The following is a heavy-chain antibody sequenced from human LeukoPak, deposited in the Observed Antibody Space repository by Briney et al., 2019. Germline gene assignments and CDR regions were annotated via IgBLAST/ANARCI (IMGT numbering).Heavy chain of an antibody. CDR3: ARDQEEVAYYYDSSGYYYFDY. V-gene: IGHV1-46*01. CDR1: GYTFTSYY. CDR2: INPSGGST. D-gene: IGHD3-22*01. Sequence: EASVKVSCKASGYTFTSYYMHWVRQAPGQGLEWMGIINPSGGSTSYAQKFQGRVTMTRDMSTSTVYMELSSLRSEDTAVYYCARDQEEVAYYYDSSGYYYFDYWGQGTLVTVSS. J-gene: IGHJ4*02.